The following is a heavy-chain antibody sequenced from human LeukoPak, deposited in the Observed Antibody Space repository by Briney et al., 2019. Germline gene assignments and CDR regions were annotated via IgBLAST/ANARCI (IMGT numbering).Heavy chain of an antibody. CDR2: IYYSGST. J-gene: IGHJ6*03. CDR3: AREHSSSRGVYYMDV. V-gene: IGHV4-59*01. Sequence: SETLSLAFTVSGPSISSSYWSWIRQPPGKGLEWIGYIYYSGSTNYNPSLKSRVTISVDTSKNQFSLNLSSVTAADTAVYYCAREHSSSRGVYYMDVWGKGTTVTVSS. CDR1: GPSISSSY. D-gene: IGHD6-13*01.